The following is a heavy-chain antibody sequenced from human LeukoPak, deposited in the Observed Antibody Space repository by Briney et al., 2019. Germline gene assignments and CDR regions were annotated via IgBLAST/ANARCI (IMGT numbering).Heavy chain of an antibody. Sequence: GGSLRLSCAASGFTFSSYSMNWVRQAPGKGLEWVSSISSSSSYIYYADSVKGRFTISRDNAKNSLYLQMNSLRAEDTAVYYCARGRDDILTGFDYWGPGTLVTVSS. J-gene: IGHJ4*02. V-gene: IGHV3-21*01. CDR1: GFTFSSYS. D-gene: IGHD3-9*01. CDR3: ARGRDDILTGFDY. CDR2: ISSSSSYI.